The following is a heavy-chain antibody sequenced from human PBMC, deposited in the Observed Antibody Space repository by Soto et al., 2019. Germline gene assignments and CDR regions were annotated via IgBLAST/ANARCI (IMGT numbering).Heavy chain of an antibody. CDR1: GFTFHNYA. CDR2: ISWNSADI. Sequence: EVQLVESGGGLVQPGRSLRLSCAASGFTFHNYAMHWVRQAPGKGLEWVSGISWNSADIGYADSVKGRFTISTDNAKNSLYLQMISLRAEDTALYYCSRAPSGSGISAAGDWGQGTLVTVSS. V-gene: IGHV3-9*01. J-gene: IGHJ4*02. D-gene: IGHD6-13*01. CDR3: SRAPSGSGISAAGD.